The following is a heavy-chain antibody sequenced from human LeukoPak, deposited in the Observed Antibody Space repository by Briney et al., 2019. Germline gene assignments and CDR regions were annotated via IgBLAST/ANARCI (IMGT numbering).Heavy chain of an antibody. CDR1: GSSIRGSTNW. CDR2: VFHNENA. D-gene: IGHD4-23*01. V-gene: IGHV4-4*02. Sequence: PSETLSLTCTVSGSSIRGSTNWWTWVRQPPGKGLEWIGEVFHNENANFNPSLRSRVSMSVDWSNNQFSVSLNFVTAADTAVYYCLHGGNSGDWVYWGQGALVTVSS. J-gene: IGHJ4*02. CDR3: LHGGNSGDWVY.